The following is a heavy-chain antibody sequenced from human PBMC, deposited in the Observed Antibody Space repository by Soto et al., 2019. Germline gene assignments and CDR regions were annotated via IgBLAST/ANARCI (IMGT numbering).Heavy chain of an antibody. V-gene: IGHV1-8*01. CDR1: GYTFTSYD. D-gene: IGHD2-2*01. CDR2: LNPNSGKT. Sequence: QVQLVQSGAEVKKPGASVKVSCKASGYTFTSYDINWVRQATGLGLEWMGWLNPNSGKTGYAQKYQARHTMNRNTSISTAYMELSSLRSADTAVYYCARGRAKRRYWGSTSWYGGSSGPWGQGTLVTVSS. J-gene: IGHJ5*02. CDR3: ARGRAKRRYWGSTSWYGGSSGP.